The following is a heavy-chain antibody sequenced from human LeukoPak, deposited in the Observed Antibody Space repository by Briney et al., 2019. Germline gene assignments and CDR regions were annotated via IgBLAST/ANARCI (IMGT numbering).Heavy chain of an antibody. CDR3: ARDRDWGCSYCSY. V-gene: IGHV3-23*01. Sequence: PGGSLRLSCAASRFTFTSSTMYWVRQAPGKGLEWVSVLGDTTGRTYYADSVKGRFTISRDNSKNTLYLQMNSLRAEDTAVYYCARDRDWGCSYCSYWGQGTLVTVSS. CDR1: RFTFTSST. CDR2: LGDTTGRT. J-gene: IGHJ4*02. D-gene: IGHD7-27*01.